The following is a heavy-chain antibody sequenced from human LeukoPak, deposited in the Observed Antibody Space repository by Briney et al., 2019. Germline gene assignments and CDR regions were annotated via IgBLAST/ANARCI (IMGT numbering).Heavy chain of an antibody. CDR2: IYYSGST. D-gene: IGHD3-16*01. Sequence: SQTLSLTCTVSGGSISSGGYYWSWIRQPPGKGLEWIGYIYYSGSTNYNPSLKSRVTISVDTSKNQFSLKLSSVTAADTAVYYCARDRFGPGDAFDIWGQGTMVTVSS. CDR1: GGSISSGGYY. V-gene: IGHV4-61*08. J-gene: IGHJ3*02. CDR3: ARDRFGPGDAFDI.